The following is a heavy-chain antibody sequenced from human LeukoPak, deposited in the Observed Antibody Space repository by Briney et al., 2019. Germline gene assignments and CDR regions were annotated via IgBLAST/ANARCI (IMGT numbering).Heavy chain of an antibody. J-gene: IGHJ4*02. CDR3: ARDGGIAAAAFDY. CDR2: INPSGGST. CDR1: GYTFTSYY. V-gene: IGHV1-46*01. D-gene: IGHD6-13*01. Sequence: ASVTVSCTASGYTFTSYYMHWVRQAPGQGLEWMGIINPSGGSTSYAQKFQGRVTMTRDTSTSTVYMELSSLRSEDTAVYYCARDGGIAAAAFDYWGQGTLVTVSS.